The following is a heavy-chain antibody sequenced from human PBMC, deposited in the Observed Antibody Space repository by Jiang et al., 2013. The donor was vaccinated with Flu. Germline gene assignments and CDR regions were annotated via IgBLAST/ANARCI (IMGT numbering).Heavy chain of an antibody. CDR1: GYTFTSYG. CDR3: ARDRSVIRSYRYYYDSSPGY. Sequence: SGAEVKKPGASVKVSCKASGYTFTSYGISWVRQAPGQGLEWMGWISAYNGNTNYAQKLQGRVTMTTDTSTSTAYMELRSLRSDDTAVYYCARDRSVIRSYRYYYDSSPGYWGQGTLVTVSS. CDR2: ISAYNGNT. V-gene: IGHV1-18*04. J-gene: IGHJ4*02. D-gene: IGHD3-22*01.